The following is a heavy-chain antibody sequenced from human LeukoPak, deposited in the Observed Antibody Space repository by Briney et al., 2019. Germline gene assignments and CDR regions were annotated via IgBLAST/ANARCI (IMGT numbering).Heavy chain of an antibody. CDR3: ASLPNPRLGYCSGGSCYFDY. D-gene: IGHD2-15*01. CDR1: GGSISSSSYY. Sequence: PSETLSLTCTVSGGSISSSSYYWGWIRQPPGKGLEWIGSIYYSGSTYYNPSLKSRVTISVATSKNKFSLKLSSVTAADTAVYYCASLPNPRLGYCSGGSCYFDYWGQGTLVTVSS. V-gene: IGHV4-39*01. CDR2: IYYSGST. J-gene: IGHJ4*02.